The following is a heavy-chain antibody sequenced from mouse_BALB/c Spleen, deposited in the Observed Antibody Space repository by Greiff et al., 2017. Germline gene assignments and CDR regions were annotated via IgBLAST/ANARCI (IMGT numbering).Heavy chain of an antibody. CDR2: ISSGGGST. D-gene: IGHD2-3*01. CDR3: ARHGGYYFYYAMDY. J-gene: IGHJ4*01. V-gene: IGHV5-12-1*01. CDR1: GFAFSSYD. Sequence: EVQLVESGGGLVKPGGSLKLSCAASGFAFSSYDMSWVRQTPEKRLEWVAYISSGGGSTYYPDTVKGRFTISRDNAKNSRYLQMSSLKSEDTAMYYGARHGGYYFYYAMDYWGQGTSVTVSA.